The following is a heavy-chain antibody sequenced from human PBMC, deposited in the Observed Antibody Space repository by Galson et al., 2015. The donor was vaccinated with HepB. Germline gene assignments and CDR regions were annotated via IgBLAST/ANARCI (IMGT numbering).Heavy chain of an antibody. V-gene: IGHV4-39*01. Sequence: TLSLTCTVSGGSISSSSYYWGWIRQPPGKGLEWIGSIYYSGSTYYNPSLKSRVTISVDTSKNQFSLKLSSVTAADTAVYYCARRGKQLPRGFDYWGQGTLVTVSS. CDR1: GGSISSSSYY. CDR2: IYYSGST. CDR3: ARRGKQLPRGFDY. J-gene: IGHJ4*02. D-gene: IGHD6-6*01.